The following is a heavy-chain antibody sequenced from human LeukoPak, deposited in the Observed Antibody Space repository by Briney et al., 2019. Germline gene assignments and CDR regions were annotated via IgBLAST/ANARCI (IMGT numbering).Heavy chain of an antibody. Sequence: PGRSLRLSCAASGFTFSSYGMHWVRQAPGKGLEWVAVIWYDGSNKYYADSVKGRFTISRDNSKSTLYLQMNSLRAEDTAVYYCAREPRGYSYGYGYYGMDVWGQGTTVTVSS. CDR1: GFTFSSYG. J-gene: IGHJ6*02. CDR3: AREPRGYSYGYGYYGMDV. D-gene: IGHD5-18*01. CDR2: IWYDGSNK. V-gene: IGHV3-30*19.